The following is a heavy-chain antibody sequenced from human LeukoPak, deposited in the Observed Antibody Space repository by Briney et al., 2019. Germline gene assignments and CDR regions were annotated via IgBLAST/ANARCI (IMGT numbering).Heavy chain of an antibody. V-gene: IGHV4-59*01. CDR3: ARAPGSSSPLDY. CDR1: GGSFSAYY. CDR2: ISYTGST. J-gene: IGHJ4*02. D-gene: IGHD6-6*01. Sequence: PSETLSLTCAVYGGSFSAYYWSWIRQPPGKGLEWIGYISYTGSTNYNPSLKSRVSLSVDTSKNQFSLELSSVTAADTAVYYCARAPGSSSPLDYWGQGTLVTVSS.